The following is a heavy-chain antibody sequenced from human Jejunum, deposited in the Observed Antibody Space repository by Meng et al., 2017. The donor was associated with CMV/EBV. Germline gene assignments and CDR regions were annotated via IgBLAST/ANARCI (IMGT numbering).Heavy chain of an antibody. CDR2: ISAYNSNT. Sequence: GYNFTSYGISWVRRAPGQGFEWMGWISAYNSNTNYAEKFQGRVTLNTDTSTNTAYMDLTNLRSDDTAVYFCARDPLLNSNFHPLEYWGQGTLVTVSS. CDR1: GYNFTSYG. D-gene: IGHD4-11*01. CDR3: ARDPLLNSNFHPLEY. J-gene: IGHJ4*02. V-gene: IGHV1-18*01.